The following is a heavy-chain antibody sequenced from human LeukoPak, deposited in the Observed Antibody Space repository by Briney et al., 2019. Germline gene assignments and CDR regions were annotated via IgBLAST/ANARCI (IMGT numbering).Heavy chain of an antibody. CDR1: GYTFTSYG. CDR3: ARDHNWVVDY. V-gene: IGHV1-18*01. CDR2: ISTYNGDT. D-gene: IGHD1-1*01. Sequence: ASVKVSCKASGYTFTSYGIRWVRQAPGQGLEWMGWISTYNGDTNYAQKLQGRVTMTTDTSTSTAYMALRCLRSDDTAVYYCARDHNWVVDYWGQGTLVTVSS. J-gene: IGHJ4*02.